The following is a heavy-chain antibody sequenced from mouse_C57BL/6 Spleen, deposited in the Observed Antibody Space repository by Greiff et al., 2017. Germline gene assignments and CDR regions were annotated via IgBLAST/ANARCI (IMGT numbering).Heavy chain of an antibody. CDR1: GYTFTSYW. D-gene: IGHD2-5*01. J-gene: IGHJ4*01. Sequence: VQLQQPGAELVKPGASVKLSCKASGYTFTSYWMQWVKQRPGQGLEWIGEIAPSDSYTNYNQKFKGKATLTVDTSSSTAYMQLSSLTSEDSAVYYCARSGSNYGNMDYWGQGTSVTVSS. V-gene: IGHV1-50*01. CDR2: IAPSDSYT. CDR3: ARSGSNYGNMDY.